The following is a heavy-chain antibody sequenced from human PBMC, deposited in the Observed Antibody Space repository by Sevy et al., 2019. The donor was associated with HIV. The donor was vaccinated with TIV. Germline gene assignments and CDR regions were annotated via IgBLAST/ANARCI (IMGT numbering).Heavy chain of an antibody. V-gene: IGHV3-9*01. CDR3: ANGGRGWGGFDY. CDR2: ISWNSGSI. J-gene: IGHJ4*02. Sequence: GGSLRLSCAASGFTFDDYAMHWVRQDPGKGLEWVSGISWNSGSIGYADSVKGRFTISRDNAKNSLYLQMNSLRAEDTALYYCANGGRGWGGFDYWGQGTLVTVSS. CDR1: GFTFDDYA. D-gene: IGHD6-19*01.